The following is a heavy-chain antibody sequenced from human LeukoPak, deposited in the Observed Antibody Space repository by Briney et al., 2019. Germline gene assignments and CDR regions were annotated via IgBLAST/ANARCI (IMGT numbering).Heavy chain of an antibody. CDR1: GFTFSNAW. J-gene: IGHJ4*02. CDR2: IKSKTDGGTT. Sequence: PGGSLRLSCAASGFTFSNAWMSWVRQAPGKGLEWVGRIKSKTDGGTTDYAAPVKGRFTISRDDSKNTLYLQMNSLKTEDTAVYYCTTGTLVPAALYYFDYWGQGTLVTVSS. CDR3: TTGTLVPAALYYFDY. V-gene: IGHV3-15*01. D-gene: IGHD2-2*01.